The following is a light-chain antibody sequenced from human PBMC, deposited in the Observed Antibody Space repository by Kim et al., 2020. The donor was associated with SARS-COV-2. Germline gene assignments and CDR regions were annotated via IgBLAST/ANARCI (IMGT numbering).Light chain of an antibody. J-gene: IGKJ4*01. Sequence: DIQMTQSPSSLSASVGDRVTITCRASQGVRNDVGWYQQKPGKAPKHLIYAASSLRSGVPSRFSGSGSGTEFTLTINSLQPEDFAMYYCLQHNSFPLTFGGGTKVDIK. CDR2: AAS. CDR1: QGVRND. V-gene: IGKV1-17*01. CDR3: LQHNSFPLT.